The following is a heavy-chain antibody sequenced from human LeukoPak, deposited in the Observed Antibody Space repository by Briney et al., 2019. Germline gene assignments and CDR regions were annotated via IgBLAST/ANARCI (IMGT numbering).Heavy chain of an antibody. V-gene: IGHV4-30-4*01. Sequence: SETLSLTCTVSGGSISSGDYYWSWIRQPPGKGLEWIGYIYYSGSTYYNPSLKSRVTISVDRSKNQFSLKLSSVTAADTAVYYCASFYYDSSGYYFDYWGQGTLVTVSS. D-gene: IGHD3-22*01. CDR2: IYYSGST. CDR1: GGSISSGDYY. CDR3: ASFYYDSSGYYFDY. J-gene: IGHJ4*02.